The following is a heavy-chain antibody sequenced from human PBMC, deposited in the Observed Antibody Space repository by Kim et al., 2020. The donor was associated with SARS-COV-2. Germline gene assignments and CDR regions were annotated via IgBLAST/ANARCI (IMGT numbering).Heavy chain of an antibody. Sequence: GESLKISCKGSGYSFTSYWIGWVRQMPGKGLEWMGIIYPGDSDTRYSPSFQGQVTISADKSISTAYLQWSSLKASDTAMYYCARHLGSGWWLGVFYGMDVWGQGATVTVSS. CDR2: IYPGDSDT. CDR1: GYSFTSYW. CDR3: ARHLGSGWWLGVFYGMDV. D-gene: IGHD6-19*01. J-gene: IGHJ6*02. V-gene: IGHV5-51*01.